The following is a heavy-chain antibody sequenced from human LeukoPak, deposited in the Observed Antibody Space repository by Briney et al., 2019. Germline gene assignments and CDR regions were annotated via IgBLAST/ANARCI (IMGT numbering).Heavy chain of an antibody. CDR3: ARPIVGATTWDLDY. J-gene: IGHJ4*02. CDR1: GGTLSSYA. D-gene: IGHD1-26*01. V-gene: IGHV1-69*04. Sequence: GASVKVSCKASGGTLSSYAISWVRQAPGQGLEWMGRIIPILGIANYAQKFQGRVTITADKSTSTACMELSSLRSEDTAVYYCARPIVGATTWDLDYWGQGTLVTVSS. CDR2: IIPILGIA.